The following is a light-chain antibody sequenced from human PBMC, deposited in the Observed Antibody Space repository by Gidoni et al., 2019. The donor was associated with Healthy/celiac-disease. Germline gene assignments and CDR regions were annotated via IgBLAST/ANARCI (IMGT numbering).Light chain of an antibody. CDR1: SSDVGGYNY. Sequence: QPPSASGSPGQSVTISCTGTSSDVGGYNYVSWYQQHPGKAPKLMIYEVSKRPSGVPDRFSGSKSGNTASLTVSGLQAEDEADYYCSSYAGSNNFVVFGGGTKLTVL. CDR3: SSYAGSNNFVV. V-gene: IGLV2-8*01. J-gene: IGLJ2*01. CDR2: EVS.